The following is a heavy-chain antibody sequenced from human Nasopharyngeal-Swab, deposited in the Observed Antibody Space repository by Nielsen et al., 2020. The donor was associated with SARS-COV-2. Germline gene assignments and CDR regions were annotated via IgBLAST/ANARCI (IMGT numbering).Heavy chain of an antibody. V-gene: IGHV3-7*03. Sequence: VREAPGKGLEWVANIKQDGSEKYYVDSVKGRFTISRDNAKNSLYLQMNSLRAEDTAVYYCARAPVAYSYGYPWFDPWGQGTLVTVSS. D-gene: IGHD5-18*01. CDR2: IKQDGSEK. CDR3: ARAPVAYSYGYPWFDP. J-gene: IGHJ5*02.